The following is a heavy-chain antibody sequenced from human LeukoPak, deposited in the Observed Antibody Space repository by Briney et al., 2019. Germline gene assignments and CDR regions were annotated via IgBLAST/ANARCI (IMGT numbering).Heavy chain of an antibody. Sequence: ASVKVSCKASGYTFTSYYMHWVRQAPGQGLEWMGIINPSGGSTSYAQKFQGRVTMNRDTSTSTVYMELSGLRSEDTAVYYCARGFLEFGERYYYYYGMDVWGKGTTVTVSS. J-gene: IGHJ6*04. V-gene: IGHV1-46*01. CDR1: GYTFTSYY. CDR2: INPSGGST. D-gene: IGHD3-10*01. CDR3: ARGFLEFGERYYYYYGMDV.